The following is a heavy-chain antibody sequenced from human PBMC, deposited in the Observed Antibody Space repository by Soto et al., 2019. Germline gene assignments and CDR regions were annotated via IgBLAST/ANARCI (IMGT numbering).Heavy chain of an antibody. CDR1: GFTFSADA. CDR2: ISGSGGAT. D-gene: IGHD6-13*01. Sequence: GSLRLSCAASGFTFSADAMSWVRQAPGKGLEWVSVISGSGGATYYADSVKGRFTLSRDNSKNTLYLQMNSLRAEDTAIYYCARQEYSTTWYLEYWGQGTLVTVSS. J-gene: IGHJ4*02. CDR3: ARQEYSTTWYLEY. V-gene: IGHV3-23*01.